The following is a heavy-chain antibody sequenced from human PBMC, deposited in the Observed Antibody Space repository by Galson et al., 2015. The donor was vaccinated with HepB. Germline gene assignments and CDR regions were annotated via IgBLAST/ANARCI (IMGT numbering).Heavy chain of an antibody. CDR2: ISAYNGKT. CDR3: VRDTYYGVVIGQDAFDI. CDR1: GYTFNTYG. D-gene: IGHD3-3*01. J-gene: IGHJ3*02. V-gene: IGHV1-18*01. Sequence: QSGAEVKKPGASVKVSCKTSGYTFNTYGISWVRQAPGQGLEWMGWISAYNGKTNYSQKVQGRVTMTTDTPTSTAYMELRSLTSDDTAVYYCVRDTYYGVVIGQDAFDIWGQGTMVTVSS.